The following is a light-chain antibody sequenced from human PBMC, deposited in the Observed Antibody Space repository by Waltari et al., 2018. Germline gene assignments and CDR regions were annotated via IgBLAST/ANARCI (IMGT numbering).Light chain of an antibody. V-gene: IGKV4-1*01. CDR1: QSVLYSPNNKNY. CDR2: WAS. J-gene: IGKJ1*01. CDR3: QQYYTTRT. Sequence: DIVMTQSPDSLAVSLGARATINCKSSQSVLYSPNNKNYLAWYQQKPGQPPKLLIYWASTRESGVPDRFSGSGSGTDFTLTISSLQAEDVAVYYCQQYYTTRTFGQGTKVEIK.